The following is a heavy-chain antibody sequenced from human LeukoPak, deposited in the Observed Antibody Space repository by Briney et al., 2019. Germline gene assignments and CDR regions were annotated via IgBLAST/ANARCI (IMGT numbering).Heavy chain of an antibody. CDR3: ATDRNWNLDY. D-gene: IGHD1-1*01. V-gene: IGHV1-2*02. Sequence: ASLKVSCKASGYTFTGYYMHWVRQGPGQRLEWMGWINPNSVGTKYAQKFQGRVNMTRDTSISTAYMELSRLRSDDTAVYYCATDRNWNLDYWGQGTLVTVSS. CDR2: INPNSVGT. J-gene: IGHJ4*02. CDR1: GYTFTGYY.